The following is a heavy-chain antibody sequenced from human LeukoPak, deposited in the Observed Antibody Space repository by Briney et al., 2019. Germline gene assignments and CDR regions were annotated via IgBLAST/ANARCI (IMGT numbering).Heavy chain of an antibody. CDR1: GGPFSGYY. CDR3: ARESLTWLQSRTSWFDP. J-gene: IGHJ5*02. V-gene: IGHV4-34*01. CDR2: INHSGST. D-gene: IGHD5-24*01. Sequence: KASETLSLTCAVYGGPFSGYYWSWIRQPPGKGLEWIGEINHSGSTNYNPSLKSRVTISVDTSKNQFSLRLSSVTAADTAVYYCARESLTWLQSRTSWFDPWGQGTLVTVSS.